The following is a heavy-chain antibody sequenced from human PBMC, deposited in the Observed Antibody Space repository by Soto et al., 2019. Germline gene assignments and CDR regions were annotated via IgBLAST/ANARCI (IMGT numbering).Heavy chain of an antibody. CDR2: INHDGSEM. V-gene: IGHV3-7*05. CDR3: ARGLVDM. D-gene: IGHD3-10*01. J-gene: IGHJ3*02. CDR1: GFPFSGYW. Sequence: EVQVVESGGGSVQPGGSLRLSCTVSGFPFSGYWMDWVRQAPGKGLEWVANINHDGSEMYYGDSVKGRFTISRDNAKNSLYLQMNSLRVEDTAVYYCARGLVDMWGQGTMFTVSS.